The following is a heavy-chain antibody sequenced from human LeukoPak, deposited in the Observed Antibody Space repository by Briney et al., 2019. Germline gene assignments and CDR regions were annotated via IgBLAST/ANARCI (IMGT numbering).Heavy chain of an antibody. V-gene: IGHV3-9*01. Sequence: LTGGSLRLSCAASGFTFDDYAMHWVRQAPGKGLEWVSGINWNSGNIGYADSVKGRFTISRDNAKNSLYLQMNSLRAGDTALYYCAKDRTGSWLSPNFDYWGQGTLVTVSS. J-gene: IGHJ4*02. CDR3: AKDRTGSWLSPNFDY. CDR2: INWNSGNI. D-gene: IGHD6-13*01. CDR1: GFTFDDYA.